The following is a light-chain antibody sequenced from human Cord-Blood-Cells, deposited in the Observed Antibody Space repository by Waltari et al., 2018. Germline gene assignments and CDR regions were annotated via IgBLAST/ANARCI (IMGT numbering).Light chain of an antibody. CDR2: AAS. V-gene: IGKV1-39*01. CDR3: QQSYSTPLVT. J-gene: IGKJ4*01. CDR1: QSINSY. Sequence: DIQMTQSPSSLSASVGDRVTITCRASQSINSYLNWYQQKPGKAPKLLIYAASSLQSGVPSRFSGSGSGTDFTLTISSLQPEDFATYYCQQSYSTPLVTFGGGTKVEIK.